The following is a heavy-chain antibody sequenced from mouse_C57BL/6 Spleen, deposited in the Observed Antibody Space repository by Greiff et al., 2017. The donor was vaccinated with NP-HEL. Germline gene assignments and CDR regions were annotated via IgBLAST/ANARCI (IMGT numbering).Heavy chain of an antibody. CDR3: ARQNPNWVPYYFDY. Sequence: VQLQQSGAELVKPGASVKLSCKASGYTFTEYTIHWVKQRSGQGLEWIGWFYPGRGSLKYNAKFKDKATLTADKSSSTVYMELSRLTSEDAAVYFCARQNPNWVPYYFDYWGQGTTLTVSS. CDR1: GYTFTEYT. CDR2: FYPGRGSL. V-gene: IGHV1-62-2*01. J-gene: IGHJ2*01. D-gene: IGHD4-1*01.